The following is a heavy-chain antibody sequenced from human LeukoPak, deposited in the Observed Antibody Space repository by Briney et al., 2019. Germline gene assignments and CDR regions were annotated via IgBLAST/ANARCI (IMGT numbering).Heavy chain of an antibody. V-gene: IGHV4-39*02. CDR1: GGSISRSYYY. D-gene: IGHD4-17*01. CDR2: VYYSGKT. Sequence: SETLSLTCTVSGGSISRSYYYWGWIRRPPGKGLEWVGSVYYSGKTFYSPSLESRVTISVDTSKNHFSLRLISVTAADTAIYYCTREYGFMTTVFHAFDIWGQGTMVTVSS. CDR3: TREYGFMTTVFHAFDI. J-gene: IGHJ3*02.